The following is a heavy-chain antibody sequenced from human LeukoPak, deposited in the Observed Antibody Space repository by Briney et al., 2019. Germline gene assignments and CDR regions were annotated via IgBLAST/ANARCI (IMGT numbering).Heavy chain of an antibody. Sequence: PSETLSLTCAVSGYSISSGYYWGWIRQPPGKGLEWIGSIYHSGSTYYNPSLKSRVTISVDTSKNQFSLKLSSVTAADTAVYYCASQKESFYDSSGNYWGQGTLVTVSS. J-gene: IGHJ4*02. CDR1: GYSISSGYY. D-gene: IGHD3-22*01. CDR2: IYHSGST. CDR3: ASQKESFYDSSGNY. V-gene: IGHV4-38-2*01.